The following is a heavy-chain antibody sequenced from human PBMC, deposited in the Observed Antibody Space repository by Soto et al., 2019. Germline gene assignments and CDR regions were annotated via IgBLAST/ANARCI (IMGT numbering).Heavy chain of an antibody. J-gene: IGHJ5*01. CDR1: CRPITGDY. D-gene: IGHD2-2*01. CDR2: IYYAGST. V-gene: IGHV4-59*01. Sequence: PSETLSLTCTFSCRPITGDYWGWIRQPPGKGLEYVGHIYYAGSTRYNPSLTSRVTISLDKSREQFSLKVTSVTAADTAIYYCARGRHCTSTSCFGLPSIWFDSWGQGTLVTVSS. CDR3: ARGRHCTSTSCFGLPSIWFDS.